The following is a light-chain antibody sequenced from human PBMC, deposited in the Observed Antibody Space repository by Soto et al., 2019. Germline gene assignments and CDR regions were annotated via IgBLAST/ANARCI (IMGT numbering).Light chain of an antibody. CDR2: GAS. Sequence: EIVLTQSPGTLSLSRGERATLSCRASQSVSSSYLGWYQQKPGQAPRLLIYGASSRATGIPDRFSGSGSGTDFTLTISRLEPEDFAVYYCQQYGSSRTFGQGNKVDI. J-gene: IGKJ1*01. V-gene: IGKV3-20*01. CDR1: QSVSSSY. CDR3: QQYGSSRT.